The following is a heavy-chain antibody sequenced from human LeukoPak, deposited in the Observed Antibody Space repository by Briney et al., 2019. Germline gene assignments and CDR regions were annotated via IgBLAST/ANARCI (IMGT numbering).Heavy chain of an antibody. D-gene: IGHD3-3*01. J-gene: IGHJ4*02. Sequence: ASVKVSCKASGYTFTSYDINWVRQATGQGLEWMGWMNPNSGNTGYAQKFQGRVTMTEDTSTDTAYMELSSLRSEDTAVYYCATYRITIFGVATRPLGYWGQGTLVTVSS. CDR2: MNPNSGNT. V-gene: IGHV1-8*01. CDR1: GYTFTSYD. CDR3: ATYRITIFGVATRPLGY.